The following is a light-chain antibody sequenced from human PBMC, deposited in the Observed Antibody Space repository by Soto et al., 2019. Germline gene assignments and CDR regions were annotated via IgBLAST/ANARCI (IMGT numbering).Light chain of an antibody. J-gene: IGLJ2*01. CDR3: CSYTSSSTPVV. CDR1: SSDVGGYNY. V-gene: IGLV2-14*03. CDR2: DVS. Sequence: QSVLTQPASVSGSPGQSITTSCTGTSSDVGGYNYVSWYQQHPGKAPKLMIYDVSNRPSGVSNRFSGSKSGNTASLTISGLQAEDEADYYCCSYTSSSTPVVFGGGTKLTVL.